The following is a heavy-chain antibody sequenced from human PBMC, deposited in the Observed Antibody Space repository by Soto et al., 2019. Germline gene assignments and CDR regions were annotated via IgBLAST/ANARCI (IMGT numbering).Heavy chain of an antibody. V-gene: IGHV1-18*01. J-gene: IGHJ6*02. CDR3: AREGVAPYYYYGMDV. CDR2: ISTYNGDT. CDR1: GYTFTRSG. D-gene: IGHD5-12*01. Sequence: ASVKVSCKASGYTFTRSGISWVRQAPGQGLEWMGWISTYNGDTNYAQTFQGRVTMTTDTSTGTVHMEVRSLRSDDTAVYYCAREGVAPYYYYGMDVWGQGTTVTVSS.